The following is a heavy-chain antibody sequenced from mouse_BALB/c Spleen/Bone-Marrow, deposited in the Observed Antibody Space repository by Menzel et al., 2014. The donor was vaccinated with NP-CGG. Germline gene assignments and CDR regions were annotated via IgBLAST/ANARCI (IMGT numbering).Heavy chain of an antibody. V-gene: IGHV7-3*02. D-gene: IGHD2-2*01. Sequence: EVKLMESGGGLVQPGGSLRLSCATSGFTFTDYYMSWVRQPPGKALEWLGFIRNKANGYTTEYSASVKGRFTISRDNSKSILYLQMNTLRAEDSATYYCARDGYDDYWGQGTTLTVSS. CDR1: GFTFTDYY. CDR2: IRNKANGYTT. CDR3: ARDGYDDY. J-gene: IGHJ2*01.